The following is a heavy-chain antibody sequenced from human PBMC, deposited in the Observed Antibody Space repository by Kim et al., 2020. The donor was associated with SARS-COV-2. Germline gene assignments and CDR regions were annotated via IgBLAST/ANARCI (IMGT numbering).Heavy chain of an antibody. D-gene: IGHD1-26*01. CDR3: ARDKWERYFDY. CDR2: IWSDGSKK. J-gene: IGHJ4*02. V-gene: IGHV3-33*01. CDR1: GLSFRTSG. Sequence: GGSLRLSCATSGLSFRTSGMHWVRQVPGRGLEWVAMIWSDGSKKYYGDSVEGRFTISRDDSKNTVYLQMNSLRAEDTAVYYCARDKWERYFDYWGQGTLVTVYS.